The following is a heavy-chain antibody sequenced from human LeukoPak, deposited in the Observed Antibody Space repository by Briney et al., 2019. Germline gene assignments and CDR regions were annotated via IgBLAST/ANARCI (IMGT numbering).Heavy chain of an antibody. CDR3: AKSRVGPDVFDV. J-gene: IGHJ3*01. D-gene: IGHD3-10*01. V-gene: IGHV5-51*01. CDR2: IYPEDSET. CDR1: GYIFTDYW. Sequence: GESLKISCKGSGYIFTDYWIGWVRQMPGKGLEWMGIIYPEDSETRYSPSFQGHVTISADNSISTAYLQWSSLKASDTALYYCAKSRVGPDVFDVWGQGAMVTVSS.